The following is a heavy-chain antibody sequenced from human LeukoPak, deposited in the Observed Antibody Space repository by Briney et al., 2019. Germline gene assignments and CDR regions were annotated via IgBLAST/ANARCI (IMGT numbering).Heavy chain of an antibody. Sequence: WWSLRLSCAASGFTFSNAWMSGVRQAPGKGLEWVGRIKNKTDGWTTDYAAPVKGRFTISRDDSKNTLYLQMNSLKTEDTAVYYCTIWWQQLTPDAFDIWGQGTMVTVSS. CDR2: IKNKTDGWTT. J-gene: IGHJ3*02. D-gene: IGHD6-13*01. CDR1: GFTFSNAW. CDR3: TIWWQQLTPDAFDI. V-gene: IGHV3-15*01.